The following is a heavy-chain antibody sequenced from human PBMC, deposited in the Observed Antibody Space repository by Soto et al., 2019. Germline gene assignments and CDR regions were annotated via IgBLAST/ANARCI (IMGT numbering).Heavy chain of an antibody. V-gene: IGHV4-39*01. Sequence: SETLSLTCTVSGGSISSSSYYWGWIRQPPGKGLEWIGSIYYSGSTYYNPSLKSRVTISVDTSKNQFSLKLSSVTAADTAVYYCARVKATMIVVVIILDAFDIWGQGTMVTVSS. CDR2: IYYSGST. J-gene: IGHJ3*02. CDR1: GGSISSSSYY. D-gene: IGHD3-22*01. CDR3: ARVKATMIVVVIILDAFDI.